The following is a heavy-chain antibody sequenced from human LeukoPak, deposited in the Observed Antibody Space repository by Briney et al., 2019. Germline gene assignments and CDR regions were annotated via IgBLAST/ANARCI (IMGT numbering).Heavy chain of an antibody. D-gene: IGHD5-24*01. CDR1: GYSFTTYW. CDR2: VYPGDSDT. CDR3: ARQSAGRDGYKDY. V-gene: IGHV5-51*01. J-gene: IGHJ4*02. Sequence: GESLKISCKGSGYSFTTYWIAWVRQMPGKGLEWMGFVYPGDSDTRYSPSFQGQVTMSADKSINTAYLQWSSLKASDTAMYYCARQSAGRDGYKDYWGQGTLVPVSS.